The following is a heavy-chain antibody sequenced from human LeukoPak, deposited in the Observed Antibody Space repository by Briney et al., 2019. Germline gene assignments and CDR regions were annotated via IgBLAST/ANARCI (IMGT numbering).Heavy chain of an antibody. CDR3: AREGDSSGYEY. CDR1: GGSFSGYY. V-gene: IGHV4-34*01. J-gene: IGHJ4*02. CDR2: INHSGST. Sequence: PSETLSLTCAVYGGSFSGYYWSWTRQPPGKGLEWIGEINHSGSTNYNPSLKSRVTISVDTSKNQFSLKLSSVTAADTAVYYCAREGDSSGYEYWGQGTLVTVSS. D-gene: IGHD3-22*01.